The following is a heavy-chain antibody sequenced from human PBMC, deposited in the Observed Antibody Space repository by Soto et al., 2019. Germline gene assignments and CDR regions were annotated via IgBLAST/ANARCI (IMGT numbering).Heavy chain of an antibody. Sequence: GGSLRLSCAASGFTFSNAWMSWVRQAPGKGLEWVGRIKSKTDGGTTDYAAPVKGRFTISTDDSKNALYLQINSIETEETAVYYCVIDIVVVPAAVRFGELLYRDYWGQGTLVTVSS. D-gene: IGHD2-2*01. V-gene: IGHV3-15*01. CDR2: IKSKTDGGTT. CDR1: GFTFSNAW. J-gene: IGHJ4*02. CDR3: VIDIVVVPAAVRFGELLYRDY.